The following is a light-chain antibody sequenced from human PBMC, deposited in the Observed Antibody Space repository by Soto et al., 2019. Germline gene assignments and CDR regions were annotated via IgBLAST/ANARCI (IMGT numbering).Light chain of an antibody. CDR3: QQRSNWPLT. Sequence: EIVLTQSPATLSLSPGERATLSCRASQSVSSYLAWYQQKPGQAPRLLIYDASNRATGIPARFSGSGSGTDFTLTISSLEPEDFKVYYYQQRSNWPLTFGGGNKVEIK. CDR2: DAS. J-gene: IGKJ4*01. CDR1: QSVSSY. V-gene: IGKV3-11*01.